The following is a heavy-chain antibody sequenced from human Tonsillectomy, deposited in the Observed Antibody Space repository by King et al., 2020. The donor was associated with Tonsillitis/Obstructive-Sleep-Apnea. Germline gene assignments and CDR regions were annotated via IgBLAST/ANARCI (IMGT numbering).Heavy chain of an antibody. CDR3: SPDCDILTGYYPDY. J-gene: IGHJ4*02. CDR1: GYTFTGYY. Sequence: VQLVESGAEVKKPGASVKVSCKASGYTFTGYYMHWVRQSPGQGLEWMGRINHNSGGTNYAQKFQGRVTMTRDTSISTAYMELSRRRPDDTAVYYCSPDCDILTGYYPDYWGQGTLVTVSS. V-gene: IGHV1-2*06. CDR2: INHNSGGT. D-gene: IGHD3-9*01.